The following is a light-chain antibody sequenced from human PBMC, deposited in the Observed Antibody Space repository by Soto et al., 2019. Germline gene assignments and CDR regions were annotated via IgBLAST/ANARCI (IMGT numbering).Light chain of an antibody. CDR3: QQYSSYSWT. J-gene: IGKJ1*01. V-gene: IGKV1-5*03. CDR1: QSISSW. CDR2: KAS. Sequence: DIQMTQSPSTLSASVGDRVTITCRASQSISSWLAWYQQKPGKAPKLLIYKASSLESGVPSRFSGCGFGTVFTLTISSLQPDDFAAYYCQQYSSYSWTFGQGTKVEIK.